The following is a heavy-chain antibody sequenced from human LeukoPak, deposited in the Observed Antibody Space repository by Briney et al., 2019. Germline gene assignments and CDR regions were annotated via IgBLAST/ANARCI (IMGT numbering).Heavy chain of an antibody. J-gene: IGHJ4*02. CDR2: INHRGST. CDR1: GGSFSGYH. D-gene: IGHD4-17*01. V-gene: IGHV4-34*01. Sequence: PSETLSLTCAVYGGSFSGYHWSWIRQPPGKGLEWVGEINHRGSTNYNPSLKSRVTISADTSKNQFSLKLSSVTAADTAVYYCARGDYDYFDYWGQGTLVTVSS. CDR3: ARGDYDYFDY.